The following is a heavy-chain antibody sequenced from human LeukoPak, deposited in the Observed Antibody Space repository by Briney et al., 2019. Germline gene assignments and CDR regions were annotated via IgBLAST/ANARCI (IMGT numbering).Heavy chain of an antibody. CDR2: IGSSGRST. D-gene: IGHD6-13*01. V-gene: IGHV3-23*01. CDR3: VKAHVAAADYYIYMDV. Sequence: QTGGSLRLSCAASGFTFSTYTMSWVRRAPGEGLEWVSAIGSSGRSTHCADSVQGRFTISRDNSKNTLYLQMNSLRAEDTAIYYCVKAHVAAADYYIYMDVWGKGTTVTVSS. J-gene: IGHJ6*03. CDR1: GFTFSTYT.